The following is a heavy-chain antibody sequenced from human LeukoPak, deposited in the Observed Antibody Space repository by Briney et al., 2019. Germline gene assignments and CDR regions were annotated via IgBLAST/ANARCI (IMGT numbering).Heavy chain of an antibody. J-gene: IGHJ5*02. CDR3: ARGRENWFDP. Sequence: PEGSLRLSCAASGFTFSSYGMNWVRQAPGKGLEWVSSISSSSSYIYYADSVKGRFTISRDNAKNSLYLQMNSLRAEDTAVYYCARGRENWFDPWGQGTLVTVSS. V-gene: IGHV3-21*01. CDR1: GFTFSSYG. CDR2: ISSSSSYI.